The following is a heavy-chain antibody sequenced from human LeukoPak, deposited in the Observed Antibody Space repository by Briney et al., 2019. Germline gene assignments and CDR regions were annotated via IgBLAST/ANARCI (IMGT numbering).Heavy chain of an antibody. CDR3: WSFGTNGVCYPRLF. V-gene: IGHV4-34*01. CDR1: GGSFSGYY. J-gene: IGHJ4*02. Sequence: PSETLSLTCAVYGGSFSGYYWSWIRQPPGKGLEWIGEINHSGSTNYNPSLKSRVTISVDTSKNHFSLKLRSVTAAATAAYYCWSFGTNGVCYPRLFWGQGTRVTVSS. D-gene: IGHD2-8*01. CDR2: INHSGST.